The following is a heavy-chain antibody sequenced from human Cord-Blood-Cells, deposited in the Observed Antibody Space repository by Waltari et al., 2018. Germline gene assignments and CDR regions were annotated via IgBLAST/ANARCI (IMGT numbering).Heavy chain of an antibody. D-gene: IGHD3-22*01. CDR1: GCTFSSYG. V-gene: IGHV3-30*18. J-gene: IGHJ4*02. Sequence: QVQLVESGGGVVQPGRSLRISCAASGCTFSSYGMHWVRQAPGKGLEWVAVISYDGSNKYYADAVKGRFTISRDNSKNTLYLQMNSLRAEDTAVYYCAKGITMIVVVTPFDYWGQGTLVTVSS. CDR3: AKGITMIVVVTPFDY. CDR2: ISYDGSNK.